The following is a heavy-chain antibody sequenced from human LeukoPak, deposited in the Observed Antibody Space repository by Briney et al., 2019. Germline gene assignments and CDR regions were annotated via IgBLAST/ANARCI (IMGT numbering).Heavy chain of an antibody. CDR1: GFTFSSYW. D-gene: IGHD5-18*01. CDR3: GRDTGGGYSCYDC. Sequence: PGGSLRLSCAASGFTFSSYWMTWIRQAPGKGLEWVANIKQDGSEKYYVDSVKGRFTISRDNAKNSLYLQMNSLRAEDTAVYYCGRDTGGGYSCYDCWGQGTLVTVSS. J-gene: IGHJ4*02. CDR2: IKQDGSEK. V-gene: IGHV3-7*01.